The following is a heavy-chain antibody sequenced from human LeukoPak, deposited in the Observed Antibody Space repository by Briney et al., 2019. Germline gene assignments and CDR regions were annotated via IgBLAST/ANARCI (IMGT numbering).Heavy chain of an antibody. CDR1: GFTFSSYG. J-gene: IGHJ4*02. V-gene: IGHV3-23*01. Sequence: GGTLRLSCAASGFTFSSYGMSWVRQAPGKGLEWVSAISGSGGSTYYADSVKGRFTISRDNSKNTLYLQMNSLRAEDTAVYYCAKDFLAAAGFDYWGQGTLVTVSS. CDR2: ISGSGGST. D-gene: IGHD6-13*01. CDR3: AKDFLAAAGFDY.